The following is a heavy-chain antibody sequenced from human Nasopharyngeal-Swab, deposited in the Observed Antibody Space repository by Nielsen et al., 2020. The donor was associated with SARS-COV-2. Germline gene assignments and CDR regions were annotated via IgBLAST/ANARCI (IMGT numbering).Heavy chain of an antibody. Sequence: SETLSLTCAVYGGFSRGFYWSWIRQPPGKGLEWFGEINDSVSTNYNPSLTSRVTISVDTSKSQFSLKLNSVTAADTAVYYCARGLRKVPIFPASQYYFDYWGQGTLVTVSS. D-gene: IGHD3-9*01. V-gene: IGHV4-34*01. CDR2: INDSVST. CDR3: ARGLRKVPIFPASQYYFDY. J-gene: IGHJ4*02. CDR1: GGFSRGFY.